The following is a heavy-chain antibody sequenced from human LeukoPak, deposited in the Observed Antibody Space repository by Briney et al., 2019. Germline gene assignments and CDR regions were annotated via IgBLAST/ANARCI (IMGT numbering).Heavy chain of an antibody. CDR2: IYTSGST. J-gene: IGHJ5*02. D-gene: IGHD5-24*01. Sequence: SETLSLTCTVSGGSISSGSYYWSWIRQPAGKGLEWIGRIYTSGSTNYNPSLKSRVTISVDTSKNQFSLKLSSVTAADTAVYYCARDLGRWDWFDPWGQGTLVTVSS. CDR1: GGSISSGSYY. CDR3: ARDLGRWDWFDP. V-gene: IGHV4-61*02.